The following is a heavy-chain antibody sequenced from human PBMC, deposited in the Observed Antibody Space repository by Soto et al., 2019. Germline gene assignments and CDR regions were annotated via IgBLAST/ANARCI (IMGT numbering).Heavy chain of an antibody. D-gene: IGHD3-22*01. V-gene: IGHV4-30-4*01. CDR2: IHNSGST. CDR1: GASISSGDYY. J-gene: IGHJ4*02. Sequence: QVQLQESGPGLVKPSQTLSLSCTVSGASISSGDYYWSWIRQPPGKGLEWIGSIHNSGSTFYNPSRKRRIATSVDTSKNQFSLNLSYVSAADTAVYYCARNKSTLIPGGNRDYWGQGTLVTVSS. CDR3: ARNKSTLIPGGNRDY.